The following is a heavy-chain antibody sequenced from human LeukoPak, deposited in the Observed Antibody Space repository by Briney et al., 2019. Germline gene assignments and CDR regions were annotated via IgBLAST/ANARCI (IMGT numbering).Heavy chain of an antibody. D-gene: IGHD4-17*01. CDR3: ARDNDYGDSPPGWFDP. J-gene: IGHJ5*02. Sequence: SQTLSLTCAVSGGSISSGGYSWSWIRQPPGKGLEWIGYIYHSGSTPYSPSLKSRVTISIDRSKNQFSLKLTSVTAADTAVYFCARDNDYGDSPPGWFDPWGQGTLVTVSS. CDR2: IYHSGST. CDR1: GGSISSGGYS. V-gene: IGHV4-30-2*01.